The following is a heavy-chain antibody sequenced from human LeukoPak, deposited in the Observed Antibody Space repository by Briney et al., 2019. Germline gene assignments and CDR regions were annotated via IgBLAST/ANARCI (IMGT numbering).Heavy chain of an antibody. D-gene: IGHD3-10*01. CDR1: GGSLNNYY. CDR3: AREPIGDAAPDY. V-gene: IGHV4-34*01. Sequence: SENLSLTCAVYGGSLNNYYWSWIRQSPGKGLEWLGEGNHNGGTKYNPSLKSRVTISADSSRNQFSLKLSSVTAADTAVYYCAREPIGDAAPDYWGQGTLVTVSS. J-gene: IGHJ4*02. CDR2: GNHNGGT.